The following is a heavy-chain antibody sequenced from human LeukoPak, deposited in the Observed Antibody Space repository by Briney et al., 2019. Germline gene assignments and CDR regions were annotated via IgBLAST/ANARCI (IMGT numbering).Heavy chain of an antibody. D-gene: IGHD6-13*01. CDR3: ARVRGGSSWYNYYDA. Sequence: SETLSLTCTVSGDSISNYYWRWIRQPAGKGLEWISRIHFNGNTDYNPSLKSRVTTSIDTPRNQFSLQLSSVIAADTAVFYCARVRGGSSWYNYYDAWGQGILVTVSS. J-gene: IGHJ4*02. CDR2: IHFNGNT. CDR1: GDSISNYY. V-gene: IGHV4-4*07.